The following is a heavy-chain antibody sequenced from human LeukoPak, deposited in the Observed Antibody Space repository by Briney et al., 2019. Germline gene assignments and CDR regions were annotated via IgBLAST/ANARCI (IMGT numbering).Heavy chain of an antibody. J-gene: IGHJ5*02. V-gene: IGHV6-1*01. D-gene: IGHD1-26*01. CDR1: ADSVSSNSAA. Sequence: SQTLSLTCAISADSVSSNSAALNWIRQSPSRGLEWLGRTYYRSKWYNDYAVSVKSRITINPDTSKNQFSPQLNSVTPEDTAVYYCARVKVGWFDPWGQGTLVTVSS. CDR3: ARVKVGWFDP. CDR2: TYYRSKWYN.